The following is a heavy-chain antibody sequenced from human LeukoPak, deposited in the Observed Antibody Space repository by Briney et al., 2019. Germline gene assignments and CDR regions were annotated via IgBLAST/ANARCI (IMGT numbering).Heavy chain of an antibody. Sequence: SGPTLLKPTPTLTLTCTFSGCSRRTSGVGVGWIRQPPAKALEWLSLIYCDDDKRYSPSLKSRLTITKDTSKNQVVLTMTHMDPVDTATYYCAHARHYYYGSGSFPEYFQHWGQGTLVTVSS. CDR3: AHARHYYYGSGSFPEYFQH. D-gene: IGHD3-10*01. J-gene: IGHJ1*01. CDR2: IYCDDDK. CDR1: GCSRRTSGVG. V-gene: IGHV2-5*02.